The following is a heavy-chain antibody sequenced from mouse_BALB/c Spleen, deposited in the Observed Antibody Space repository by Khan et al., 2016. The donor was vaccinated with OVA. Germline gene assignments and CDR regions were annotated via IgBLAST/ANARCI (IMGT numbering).Heavy chain of an antibody. V-gene: IGHV1-77*01. CDR3: ARRNDVGYTFAY. D-gene: IGHD1-2*01. CDR1: GYTFTDYY. Sequence: QVRLQQSGAELARPGASVKLSCTASGYTFTDYYINWVQQRTGQGLEWIGEISPGSGATYYNASFMGKATLTADNSSSTAYMQLSRLTSEASAVYFCARRNDVGYTFAYWGQGTLVTVSA. J-gene: IGHJ3*01. CDR2: ISPGSGAT.